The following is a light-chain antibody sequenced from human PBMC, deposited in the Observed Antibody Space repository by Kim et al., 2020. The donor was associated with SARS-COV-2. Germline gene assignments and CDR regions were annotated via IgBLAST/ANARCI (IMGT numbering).Light chain of an antibody. CDR2: AAS. CDR3: QQYYSYPQS. J-gene: IGKJ2*03. CDR1: QSISSY. Sequence: SASTGDRVTITCRASQSISSYLAWYQQKPGKAPKLLIYAASTLQSGVPSRFSGSGSGTDFTLTISCLQSEDFATYYCQQYYSYPQSFGQGTKLEI. V-gene: IGKV1-8*01.